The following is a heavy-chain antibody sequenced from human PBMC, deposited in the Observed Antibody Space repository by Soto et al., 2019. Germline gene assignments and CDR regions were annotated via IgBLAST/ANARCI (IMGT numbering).Heavy chain of an antibody. Sequence: QVQLVQSGAEVKKPGSSVKVSCKASGGTLSSYTFSWVRQAPGQGLKWMGRIIPNLGITNYAQKFQGRITIIVDKSSSTAYMELSSLRSEDTAVYYCARDKGYCSGASCPDFDYWGQGTLVTVSS. CDR1: GGTLSSYT. CDR3: ARDKGYCSGASCPDFDY. V-gene: IGHV1-69*08. CDR2: IIPNLGIT. D-gene: IGHD2-15*01. J-gene: IGHJ4*02.